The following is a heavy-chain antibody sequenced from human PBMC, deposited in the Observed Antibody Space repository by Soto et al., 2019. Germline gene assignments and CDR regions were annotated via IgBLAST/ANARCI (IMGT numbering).Heavy chain of an antibody. CDR3: ARVLRDVLSDSYYWYFAL. V-gene: IGHV4-31*01. Sequence: QVQLQESGPGLVKPSQTLSLTCTVSGASISSGGYYWGWIRQHPGKGLEWIGFIYYIGTSYYNPSLETPIPLSVDTSKNHFSLNLPSVTAADTAVYYCARVLRDVLSDSYYWYFALWGRGTLVTVSS. CDR1: GASISSGGYY. CDR2: IYYIGTS. D-gene: IGHD3-3*01. J-gene: IGHJ2*01.